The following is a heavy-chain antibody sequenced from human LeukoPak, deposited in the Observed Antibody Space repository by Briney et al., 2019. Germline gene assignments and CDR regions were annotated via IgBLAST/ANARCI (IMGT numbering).Heavy chain of an antibody. J-gene: IGHJ2*01. CDR2: ISSSSRTI. V-gene: IGHV3-48*02. Sequence: GGSLRLSCAASGFTFSSYSMNWVRQAPGKGLEWVSYISSSSRTIYYADSVRGRFTISRDNAKNSLYLQMNSLRDEDTAVYYCARDNYDGEGPWYFDLWGRGTLVTVSS. CDR3: ARDNYDGEGPWYFDL. D-gene: IGHD3-3*01. CDR1: GFTFSSYS.